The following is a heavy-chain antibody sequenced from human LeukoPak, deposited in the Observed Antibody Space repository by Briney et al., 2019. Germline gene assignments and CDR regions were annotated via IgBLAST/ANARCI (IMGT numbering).Heavy chain of an antibody. CDR1: GYTFTSYG. Sequence: ASVKVSCKASGYTFTSYGISWVRQAPGQGLEWMGWISAYNGNTNYAQKLQGRVTMTTDTSTSTAYMELRSLRSDDTAVYYCARTGENIRYLDWLWPPDYYYGMDVWGKGTTVTVSS. J-gene: IGHJ6*04. CDR3: ARTGENIRYLDWLWPPDYYYGMDV. V-gene: IGHV1-18*04. CDR2: ISAYNGNT. D-gene: IGHD3-9*01.